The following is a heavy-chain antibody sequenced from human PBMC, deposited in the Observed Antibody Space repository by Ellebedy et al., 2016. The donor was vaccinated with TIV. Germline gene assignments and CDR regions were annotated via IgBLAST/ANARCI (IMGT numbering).Heavy chain of an antibody. J-gene: IGHJ4*02. V-gene: IGHV3-7*03. CDR3: ARARCSNSDCHIPGY. CDR1: GFTFSTYW. D-gene: IGHD2-2*01. CDR2: INQDGGDK. Sequence: GESLKIFCAASGFTFSTYWMSWVRQAPGKGLEWVANINQDGGDKYYVDSVKGRFTISRDNARNSLYLQMNSLRAEDTAVYYCARARCSNSDCHIPGYWGQGTLVTVSS.